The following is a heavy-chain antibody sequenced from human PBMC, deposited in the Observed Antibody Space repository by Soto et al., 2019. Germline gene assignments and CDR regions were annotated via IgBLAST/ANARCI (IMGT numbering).Heavy chain of an antibody. CDR1: GFTFSDYG. V-gene: IGHV3-33*01. D-gene: IGHD1-7*01. J-gene: IGHJ4*02. CDR3: ARVDFGGNSYYFDY. Sequence: GGSLRLSCVASGFTFSDYGIHWVRQAPDKGLEWVAVVWFDGSIQYYGDSVKGRFTISRDNSNNTVDLQMNNLRAEDTAVYYCARVDFGGNSYYFDYQGQLTPVTVSS. CDR2: VWFDGSIQ.